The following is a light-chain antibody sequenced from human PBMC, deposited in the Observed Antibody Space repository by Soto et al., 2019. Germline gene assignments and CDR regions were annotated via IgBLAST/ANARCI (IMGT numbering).Light chain of an antibody. CDR2: GAS. J-gene: IGKJ1*01. CDR1: HSFSSSF. Sequence: EIVLTQSPGTLSLSPGERATLSCRASHSFSSSFLAWYQQKPGQAPRLLIYGASSRATGIPDRFSGSESGTDFTLTISRLEPEDFAVYYCQQYATSLWTFSQGTKVEV. V-gene: IGKV3-20*01. CDR3: QQYATSLWT.